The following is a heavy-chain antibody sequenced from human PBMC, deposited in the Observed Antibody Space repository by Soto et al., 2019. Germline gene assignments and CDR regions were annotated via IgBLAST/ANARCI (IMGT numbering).Heavy chain of an antibody. V-gene: IGHV4-61*08. J-gene: IGHJ4*02. CDR2: IYFSGSA. CDR3: ARRYSGYGDY. CDR1: GGSISSGEYY. D-gene: IGHD5-12*01. Sequence: SETLSLTCTVSGGSISSGEYYWSLIRQPPGKGLEWIGYIYFSGSANYNPSLKSRVTISVDTSKNQFSLKLSSVTAADTAVYYCARRYSGYGDYWGQGTLVTVSS.